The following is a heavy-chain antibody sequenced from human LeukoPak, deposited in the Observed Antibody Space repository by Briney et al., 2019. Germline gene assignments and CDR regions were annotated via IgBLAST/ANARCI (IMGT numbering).Heavy chain of an antibody. J-gene: IGHJ4*02. CDR3: TISGYSSGVDY. V-gene: IGHV3-73*01. CDR1: GFTFSGFA. Sequence: GGSLSLSSAASGFTFSGFARQWVLQASGKGRKGFGGIRSKPNGYATEYAAWVKGRFTTSRDNAKNTAYLQMNSLQTEDTAVYYCTISGYSSGVDYWGQGTLVTVSS. CDR2: IRSKPNGYAT. D-gene: IGHD6-19*01.